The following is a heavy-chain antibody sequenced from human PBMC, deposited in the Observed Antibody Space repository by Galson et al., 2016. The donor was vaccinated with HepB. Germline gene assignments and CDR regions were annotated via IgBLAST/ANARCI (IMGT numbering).Heavy chain of an antibody. CDR3: ARDGGRSSSDGFDV. J-gene: IGHJ3*01. Sequence: TLSLTCTVSGGSISSSASISSDDYHWGWIRQPPGKGLQWIGSIYFSGTTYYNPSLKSRVTISVDTSKSQFSLKLGSVTAADTAVYFCARDGGRSSSDGFDVWGQGTMVTVSS. D-gene: IGHD1-26*01. CDR1: GGSISSSASISSDDYH. CDR2: IYFSGTT. V-gene: IGHV4-39*07.